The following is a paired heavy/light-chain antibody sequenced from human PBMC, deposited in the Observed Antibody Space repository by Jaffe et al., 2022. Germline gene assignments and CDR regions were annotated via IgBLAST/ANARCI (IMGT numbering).Heavy chain of an antibody. CDR3: TRDHSRLSWFDP. CDR1: GFSIGDYA. V-gene: IGHV3-49*03. CDR2: IRSKTYGATT. Sequence: EVQLVESGGGLVQPGRSLRLSCTASGFSIGDYAMSWFRQAPGKGLEWVGFIRSKTYGATTEYAASVKGRFSISRDDSEGIAYLHMNSLKTEDTAVYHCTRDHSRLSWFDPWGQGTLVTVSS. J-gene: IGHJ5*02.
Light chain of an antibody. CDR3: GTWDSSLSIVV. V-gene: IGLV1-51*02. CDR1: SSNIENNY. CDR2: END. Sequence: QSVLTQPPSVSAAPGQKVTISCSGSSSNIENNYVSWYQHLPGTAPKLLIYENDKRPSGIPDRFSGSKSGTSATLGITGLQTGDEANYYCGTWDSSLSIVVFGGGTKLTVL. J-gene: IGLJ2*01.